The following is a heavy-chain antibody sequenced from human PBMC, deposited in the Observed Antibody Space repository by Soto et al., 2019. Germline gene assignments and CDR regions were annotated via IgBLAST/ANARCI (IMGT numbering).Heavy chain of an antibody. CDR3: ARTKCSGGSCYSWSLDY. CDR1: GGSITTGGYY. Sequence: SETLSLTCTASGGSITTGGYYWSWIRQLPGKGLEWIGHRYYSESTYYNPSLKSRVSISLDTSKNQFSLKLSFVTAADTAMYYCARTKCSGGSCYSWSLDYWGQGTPVTVSS. V-gene: IGHV4-31*03. J-gene: IGHJ4*02. CDR2: RYYSEST. D-gene: IGHD2-15*01.